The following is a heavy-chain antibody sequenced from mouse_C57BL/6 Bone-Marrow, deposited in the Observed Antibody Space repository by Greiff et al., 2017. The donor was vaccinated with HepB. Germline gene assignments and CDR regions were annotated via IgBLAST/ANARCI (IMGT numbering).Heavy chain of an antibody. Sequence: QVQLQQSGAELVRPGASVKLSCKASGYTFTDYYINWVKQRPGQGLEWIARIYPGSGNTYYNEKFKGKATLAAEKSSSTAYMQLSSLTSEDSAVYVCARENGYDDEGYYAMDYWGQGTSVTVSS. V-gene: IGHV1-76*01. CDR1: GYTFTDYY. CDR2: IYPGSGNT. CDR3: ARENGYDDEGYYAMDY. J-gene: IGHJ4*01. D-gene: IGHD2-2*01.